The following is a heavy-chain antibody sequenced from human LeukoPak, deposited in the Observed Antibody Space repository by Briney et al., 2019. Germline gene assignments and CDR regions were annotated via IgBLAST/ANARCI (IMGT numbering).Heavy chain of an antibody. CDR2: ISGSGGNT. V-gene: IGHV3-23*01. CDR1: GFTFSNHA. J-gene: IGHJ6*02. Sequence: PGGSLRLSCAASGFTFSNHAMNWVRQAPGKGLEWVSAISGSGGNTYYADSVKGRFTISRDNSKNTLYLQMNSLRAEDTAVYYCAKDLYTGSWYYGMDVWGQGTTVTVYS. CDR3: AKDLYTGSWYYGMDV. D-gene: IGHD6-6*01.